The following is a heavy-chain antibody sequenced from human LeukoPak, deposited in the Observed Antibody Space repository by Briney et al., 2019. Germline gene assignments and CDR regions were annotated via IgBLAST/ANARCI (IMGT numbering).Heavy chain of an antibody. D-gene: IGHD3-22*01. CDR3: AREISDYYDSSGYYYGVYY. CDR2: IIPIFGTA. V-gene: IGHV1-69*13. CDR1: GGTFSSYA. Sequence: ASVKVSCKASGGTFSSYAISWVRQAPGQGLEWMGGIIPIFGTANYAQKFQGRVTITADESTSTAYMELSSLRSEDTAVYYCAREISDYYDSSGYYYGVYYWGQGTLVTVSS. J-gene: IGHJ4*02.